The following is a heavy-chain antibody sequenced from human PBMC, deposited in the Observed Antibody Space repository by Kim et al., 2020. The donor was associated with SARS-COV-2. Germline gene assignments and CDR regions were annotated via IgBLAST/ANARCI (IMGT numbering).Heavy chain of an antibody. CDR1: GGSISSYY. V-gene: IGHV4-59*01. CDR3: ARGGYSSGWYPGCFDY. Sequence: SETLSLTCTVSGGSISSYYWSWIRQPPGKGLEWIGYIYYSGSTNYNPSLKSRVTISVDTSKNQFSLKLSSVTAADTAVYYCARGGYSSGWYPGCFDYWGQGTLVTVSS. J-gene: IGHJ4*02. D-gene: IGHD6-19*01. CDR2: IYYSGST.